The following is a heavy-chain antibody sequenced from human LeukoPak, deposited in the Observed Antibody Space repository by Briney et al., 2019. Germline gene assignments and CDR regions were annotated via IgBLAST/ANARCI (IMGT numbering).Heavy chain of an antibody. V-gene: IGHV3-21*01. J-gene: IGHJ3*02. D-gene: IGHD5/OR15-5a*01. Sequence: PGGSLRLSCAASGFTFSCCSMNWVRQAPGKGLEWVSSISSSGSYIFYADSVKGRFAISRDNAKNSLYLQMNSLRAEDTAVYYCAREGSVTIWGQGTMVTVSS. CDR2: ISSSGSYI. CDR1: GFTFSCCS. CDR3: AREGSVTI.